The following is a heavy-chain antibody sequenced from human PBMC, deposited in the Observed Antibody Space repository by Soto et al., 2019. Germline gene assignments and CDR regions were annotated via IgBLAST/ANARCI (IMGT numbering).Heavy chain of an antibody. CDR1: GFTLSSYW. J-gene: IGHJ4*02. Sequence: EVQLVESGGGLVQPGGSLRLSCAASGFTLSSYWMHWVRQVPGKGLMRVSRIKSDGIRTNYADSVKGRFTISRDNAKNTMYLQMNSLRAEDTAVYYCARDLGNYDRYYFDYWGQGTLVTVSS. CDR3: ARDLGNYDRYYFDY. CDR2: IKSDGIRT. D-gene: IGHD1-7*01. V-gene: IGHV3-74*01.